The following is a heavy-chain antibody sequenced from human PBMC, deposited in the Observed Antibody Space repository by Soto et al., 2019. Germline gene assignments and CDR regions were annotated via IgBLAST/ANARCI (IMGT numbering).Heavy chain of an antibody. V-gene: IGHV4-39*01. Sequence: SETLSLTCIVSGGSISSSSYYWGWIRQPPGKGLEWIGSIYYSGSTYYNPSLKSRVTISVDTSKNQFSLKLSSVTAADTAVYYCARRTEKLTGLKFDYWGQGTLVTVSS. CDR2: IYYSGST. J-gene: IGHJ4*02. CDR1: GGSISSSSYY. D-gene: IGHD7-27*01. CDR3: ARRTEKLTGLKFDY.